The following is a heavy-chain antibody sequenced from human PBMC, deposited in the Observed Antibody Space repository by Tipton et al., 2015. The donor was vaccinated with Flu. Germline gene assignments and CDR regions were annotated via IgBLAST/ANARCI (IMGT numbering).Heavy chain of an antibody. V-gene: IGHV4-4*02. J-gene: IGHJ4*02. CDR3: AREWFGGFDY. CDR1: GGSISSSNW. Sequence: SLRLSCAVSGGSISSSNWWSWVRQPPGKGLEWIGEIYHSGSTNYNPSLKSRVTISVDESKNQFSLKLSSVTAADTAVYYCAREWFGGFDYWGQGTLVTVSS. D-gene: IGHD3-10*01. CDR2: IYHSGST.